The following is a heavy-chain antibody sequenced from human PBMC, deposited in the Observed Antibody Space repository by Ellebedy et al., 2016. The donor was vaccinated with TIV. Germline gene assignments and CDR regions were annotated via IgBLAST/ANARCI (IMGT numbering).Heavy chain of an antibody. Sequence: GESLKISCSGSGFTFSTYAMHWVRQAPGKGLEYVSAISGNGGSTYYADSVKGRFTISRDNSQNSLYLQMSSLRAEDTAVYYCARETGFWIVGDDDAFDVWGQGTMVTVSS. CDR2: ISGNGGST. J-gene: IGHJ3*01. CDR3: ARETGFWIVGDDDAFDV. CDR1: GFTFSTYA. V-gene: IGHV3-64D*09. D-gene: IGHD3-3*01.